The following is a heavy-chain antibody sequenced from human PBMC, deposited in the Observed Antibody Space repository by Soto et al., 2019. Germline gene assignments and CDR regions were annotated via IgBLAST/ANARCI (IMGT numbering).Heavy chain of an antibody. D-gene: IGHD3-10*01. CDR3: ARELPQRKGRNMDV. V-gene: IGHV4-31*03. CDR1: GGSISNANYY. Sequence: SETLSLTCTVSGGSISNANYYWSWIRHHPGKGLEWIGYIYYTGTTYYSPSLESRVAISVDTSQNQFSLRLGAVTAADTAVYYCARELPQRKGRNMDVWGQGTTVTVYS. CDR2: IYYTGTT. J-gene: IGHJ6*02.